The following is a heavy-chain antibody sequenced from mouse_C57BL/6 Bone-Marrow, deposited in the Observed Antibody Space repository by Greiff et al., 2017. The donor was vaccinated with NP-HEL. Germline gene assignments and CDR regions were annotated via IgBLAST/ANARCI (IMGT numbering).Heavy chain of an antibody. CDR1: GFTFSDYY. J-gene: IGHJ1*03. CDR2: ISTGGGST. V-gene: IGHV5-12*01. D-gene: IGHD1-1*01. CDR3: ARRTVPHWDFDV. Sequence: EVLLVESGGGLVQPGGSLKLSCAASGFTFSDYYMYWVRQTPEKRLEWVAYISTGGGSTYYPDTLKGRFTISRDNATNTLYLQMSRLKSEDTAMDYCARRTVPHWDFDVWGTGTTVTVSS.